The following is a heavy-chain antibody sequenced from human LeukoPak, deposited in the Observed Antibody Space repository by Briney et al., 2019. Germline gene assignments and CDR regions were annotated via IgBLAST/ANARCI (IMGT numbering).Heavy chain of an antibody. J-gene: IGHJ4*02. V-gene: IGHV3-66*01. CDR3: ARDLYYGSGGYYFDY. CDR2: IYSGGRT. Sequence: PGGSLRLSCAASGFTFSSYWMHWVRQAPGKGLVWVSVIYSGGRTFYADSVKGRFIISRDNSKNTLFLQMNSLRAEDTAVYYCARDLYYGSGGYYFDYWGQGTLVTVSS. D-gene: IGHD3-10*01. CDR1: GFTFSSYW.